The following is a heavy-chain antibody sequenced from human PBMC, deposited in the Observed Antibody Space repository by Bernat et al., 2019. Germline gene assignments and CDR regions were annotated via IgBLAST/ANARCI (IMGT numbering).Heavy chain of an antibody. CDR2: IKSKTDGGTT. J-gene: IGHJ4*02. V-gene: IGHV3-15*01. D-gene: IGHD3-3*01. CDR1: GFTFSNAW. CDR3: TTGGTTIFGVVWDREYYFDY. Sequence: VQLVESGGGLVKPGGSLRLSCAASGFTFSNAWMSWVRQAPGKGLEWVGRIKSKTDGGTTDYAAPVKGRFTISRDDSKNTLYLQMNSLKTEDTAVYYCTTGGTTIFGVVWDREYYFDYWGQGTLVTVSS.